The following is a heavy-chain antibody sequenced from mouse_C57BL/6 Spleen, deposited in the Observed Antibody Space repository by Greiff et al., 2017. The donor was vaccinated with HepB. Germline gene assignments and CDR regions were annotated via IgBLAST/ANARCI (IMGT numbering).Heavy chain of an antibody. Sequence: QVQLKQSGAELARPGASVKMSCKASGYTFTSYTMHWVKQRPGQGLEWIGYINPSSGYTKYNQKFKDKATLTADKSSSTAYMQLSSLTSEDSAVYYCARSEGDGYYLDYWGQGTTLTVSS. D-gene: IGHD2-3*01. J-gene: IGHJ2*01. CDR3: ARSEGDGYYLDY. CDR2: INPSSGYT. CDR1: GYTFTSYT. V-gene: IGHV1-4*01.